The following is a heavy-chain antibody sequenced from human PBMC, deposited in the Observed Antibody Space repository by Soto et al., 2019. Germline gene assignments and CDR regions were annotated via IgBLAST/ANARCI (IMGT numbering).Heavy chain of an antibody. CDR2: ISAYNHYT. CDR1: GYTFSTYG. Sequence: QVDLVQSGPEVRKPGASVNVSCKASGYTFSTYGINWVRQAPGQGLEWMGWISAYNHYTNYAQKFQDRVTMTTDTSTNTAYMELRILTSGDTAMYFCARVGPSREVPYPFEYWGQGTLVTVSS. V-gene: IGHV1-18*01. CDR3: ARVGPSREVPYPFEY. D-gene: IGHD1-26*01. J-gene: IGHJ4*02.